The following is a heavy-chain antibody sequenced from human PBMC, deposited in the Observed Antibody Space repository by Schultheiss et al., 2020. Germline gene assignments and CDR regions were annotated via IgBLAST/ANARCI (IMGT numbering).Heavy chain of an antibody. CDR3: ARVVGATRIPSDY. Sequence: SETLSLTCAVYGGSFSGYYWSWIRQPPGKGLEWIGEINHSGSTNYNPSLKSRVTISVDTSKNQFSLKLSSVTAADTAVYYCARVVGATRIPSDYWGQGTLVTVSS. J-gene: IGHJ4*02. CDR2: INHSGST. D-gene: IGHD1-26*01. V-gene: IGHV4-34*01. CDR1: GGSFSGYY.